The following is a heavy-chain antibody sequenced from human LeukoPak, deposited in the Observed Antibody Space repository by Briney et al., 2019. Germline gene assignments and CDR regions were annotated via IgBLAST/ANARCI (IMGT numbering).Heavy chain of an antibody. V-gene: IGHV3-33*03. J-gene: IGHJ2*01. CDR3: VVVVVPAAVWQFDL. CDR2: IGVDGSKK. D-gene: IGHD2-2*01. CDR1: GFTFINHG. Sequence: PGTSLRLSCAASGFTFINHGFHWVRQAPGKGLEWVALIGVDGSKKYYADALKGRITISRDNSRNTLDLQMSSLRVEDTAVYYCVVVVVPAAVWQFDLWGRGTLVTVSS.